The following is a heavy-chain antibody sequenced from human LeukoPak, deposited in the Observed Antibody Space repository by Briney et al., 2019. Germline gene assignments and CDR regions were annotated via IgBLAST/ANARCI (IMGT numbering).Heavy chain of an antibody. CDR2: ISYDASNK. Sequence: QPGGSLRLSCAASGFTFSTFGMHWVRHAPGKGLEWVAVISYDASNKYYADSVKGRFTISRDNSKNTLYLQMNSLRAEDTAVYYCARELYTRDGYNSYMDVWGRGTTVTVSS. J-gene: IGHJ6*03. CDR1: GFTFSTFG. CDR3: ARELYTRDGYNSYMDV. D-gene: IGHD5-24*01. V-gene: IGHV3-30*03.